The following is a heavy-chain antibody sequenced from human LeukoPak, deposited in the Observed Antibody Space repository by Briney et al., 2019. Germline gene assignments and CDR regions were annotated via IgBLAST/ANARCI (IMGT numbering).Heavy chain of an antibody. CDR3: ARDFGYSRSEGYDY. CDR1: GYSISSGYC. V-gene: IGHV3-7*01. J-gene: IGHJ4*02. CDR2: IKQDGSEK. D-gene: IGHD6-13*01. Sequence: PSETLSLTCTVSGYSISSGYCWGWIRQPPGKGLGWVANIKQDGSEKYYVDSVKGRFTISRDNAKNSMFLQMNSLRAEDTAVYYCARDFGYSRSEGYDYWGQGTPVTVSS.